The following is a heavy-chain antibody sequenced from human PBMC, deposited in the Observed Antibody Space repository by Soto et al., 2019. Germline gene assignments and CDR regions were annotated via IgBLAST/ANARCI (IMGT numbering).Heavy chain of an antibody. CDR3: ARDTDYYYDSSGLDAFDI. CDR1: GGSISSYY. J-gene: IGHJ3*02. Sequence: ETLSLTCTVSGGSISSYYWSWIRQPPGKGLEWIGYIYYSSSTIYYADSVKGRFTISRDNAKNSLYLQMNSLRAEDTAVYYCARDTDYYYDSSGLDAFDIWGQGTMVTVSS. D-gene: IGHD3-22*01. V-gene: IGHV3-48*01. CDR2: IYYSSSTI.